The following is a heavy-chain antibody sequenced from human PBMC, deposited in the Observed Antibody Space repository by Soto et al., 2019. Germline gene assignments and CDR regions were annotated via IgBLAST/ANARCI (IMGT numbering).Heavy chain of an antibody. V-gene: IGHV1-18*01. CDR2: ISAYNGNT. J-gene: IGHJ3*02. D-gene: IGHD5-18*01. Sequence: GASVKVSCKASGYTLTSYGISRVRQAPGQGLEWMGWISAYNGNTNYAQKLQGRATMTTDTSTSTAYMELRSLRSDDTAVYYCARLGYSYGHDAFDIWGQGTMVTVSS. CDR1: GYTLTSYG. CDR3: ARLGYSYGHDAFDI.